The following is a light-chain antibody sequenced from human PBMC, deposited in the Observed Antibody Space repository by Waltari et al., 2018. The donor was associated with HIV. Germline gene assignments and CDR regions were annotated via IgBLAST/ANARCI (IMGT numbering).Light chain of an antibody. V-gene: IGKV3-15*01. CDR2: AAS. Sequence: ETVMTQSPVTLSVSPGERATLSCRASQSVSSNLAWYQQKPGQAPRLLSYAASARATGVPARFGGSGSGTEFTLIISSLQSEDFAVYYCQQYYDWPRTFGQGTRVDFK. CDR1: QSVSSN. J-gene: IGKJ1*01. CDR3: QQYYDWPRT.